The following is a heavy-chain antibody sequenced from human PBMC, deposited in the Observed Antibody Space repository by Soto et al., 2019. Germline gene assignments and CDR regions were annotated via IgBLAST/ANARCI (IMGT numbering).Heavy chain of an antibody. Sequence: GGSLRLSCAASGFTFSYYYMIWIRQTPGKGLEWVSYITTSGSTTYYADSVKVRFTISRDNAKNTLYLQMNSLRAEDTAVYSCAIPCGSATCYAGISDYLGQGTLVNVFS. D-gene: IGHD2-2*01. V-gene: IGHV3-11*01. CDR2: ITTSGSTT. CDR1: GFTFSYYY. J-gene: IGHJ4*02. CDR3: AIPCGSATCYAGISDY.